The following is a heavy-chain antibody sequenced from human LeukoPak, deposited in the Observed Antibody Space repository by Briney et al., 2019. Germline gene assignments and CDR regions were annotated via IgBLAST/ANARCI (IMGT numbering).Heavy chain of an antibody. V-gene: IGHV3-23*01. CDR1: GFTFSNYA. CDR2: IASSGGST. J-gene: IGHJ4*02. CDR3: AKDNYDFWSGYYTGAVGGFDY. Sequence: GGSLRLSCTASGFTFSNYAMSWVRQAPGRGLEWVSAIASSGGSTYYADSVKGRFTISRDNSKNTLYLQMNSLRAEDTAVYYCAKDNYDFWSGYYTGAVGGFDYWGQGTLVTVSS. D-gene: IGHD3-3*01.